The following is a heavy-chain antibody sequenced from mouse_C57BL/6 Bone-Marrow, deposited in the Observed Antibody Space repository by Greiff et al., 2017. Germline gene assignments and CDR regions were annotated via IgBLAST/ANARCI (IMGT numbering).Heavy chain of an antibody. D-gene: IGHD1-1*01. V-gene: IGHV1-26*01. Sequence: EVQLQQSGPELVKPGASVKISCKASGYTFTDYYMNWVKQSHGKSLEWIGDINPNNGGTSYIQKFKGKATLTVDKSSSTAYMEIRSRTSEDAAFYYCARRDYYYGSSFYFEDWGQGTTLTVSA. CDR1: GYTFTDYY. CDR2: INPNNGGT. CDR3: ARRDYYYGSSFYFED. J-gene: IGHJ2*01.